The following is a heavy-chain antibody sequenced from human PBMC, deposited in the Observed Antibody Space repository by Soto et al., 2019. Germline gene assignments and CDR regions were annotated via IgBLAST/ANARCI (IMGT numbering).Heavy chain of an antibody. Sequence: GASVKVSCKASGYSFTSYTMHWVRQAPGQRLEWMGWINAGNGNTKYSQKFQGRVTITRDTSASTAYMELNSLRSEDTAVYYCARERDGTYYYYGMDVWGQGTTVTVSS. V-gene: IGHV1-3*01. J-gene: IGHJ6*02. D-gene: IGHD2-21*01. CDR3: ARERDGTYYYYGMDV. CDR2: INAGNGNT. CDR1: GYSFTSYT.